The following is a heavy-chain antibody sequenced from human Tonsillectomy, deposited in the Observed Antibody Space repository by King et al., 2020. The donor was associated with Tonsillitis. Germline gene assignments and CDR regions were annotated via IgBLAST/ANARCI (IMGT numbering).Heavy chain of an antibody. CDR1: GFTFDDYA. J-gene: IGHJ3*02. Sequence: EVQLVESGGGLVQPGRSLRLSCAASGFTFDDYAMHWVRQAPGKGLEWVSGISWNSGSIGYADSVKGRFTISRDNAKNSLYLQMNSLRAEDTALYYCAKSWGMATTLAGAFDIWGQGTMVTVSS. CDR2: ISWNSGSI. D-gene: IGHD5-24*01. CDR3: AKSWGMATTLAGAFDI. V-gene: IGHV3-9*01.